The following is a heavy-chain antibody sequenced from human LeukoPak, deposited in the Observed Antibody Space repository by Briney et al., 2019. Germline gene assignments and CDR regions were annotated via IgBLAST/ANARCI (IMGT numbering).Heavy chain of an antibody. CDR2: IYYSGST. CDR1: GGSFSGYY. Sequence: PSETLSLTCAVYGGSFSGYYWSWIRQPPGKGLEWIGYIYYSGSTNYNPSLKSRVTISVDTSKNQFSLKLSSVTAADTAVYYCARDLDYYDSSVFGYWGQGTLVTVSS. D-gene: IGHD3-22*01. CDR3: ARDLDYYDSSVFGY. J-gene: IGHJ4*02. V-gene: IGHV4-59*01.